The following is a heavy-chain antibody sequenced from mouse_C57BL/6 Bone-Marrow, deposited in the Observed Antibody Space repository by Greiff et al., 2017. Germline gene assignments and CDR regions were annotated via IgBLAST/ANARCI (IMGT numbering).Heavy chain of an antibody. J-gene: IGHJ4*01. CDR1: GFSLTSYG. CDR2: IWSGGST. V-gene: IGHV2-2*01. Sequence: VQLQQPGPGLVQPSQSLSITCTVSGFSLTSYGVHWVRQSPGKGLEWLGVIWSGGSTDYNAAFISRLSISKDNSKSQVFFKMNRLQADDTAIYYCARPPSRDYAMDYWGQGTSVTVSS. CDR3: ARPPSRDYAMDY.